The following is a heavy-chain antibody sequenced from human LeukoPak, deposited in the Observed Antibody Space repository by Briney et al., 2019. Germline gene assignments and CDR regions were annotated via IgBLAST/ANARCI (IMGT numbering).Heavy chain of an antibody. CDR1: GFTFSSYW. Sequence: PGGSLRLSCAASGFTFSSYWMHWVRQAPGEGLVWVSRINSDGSSTSYADSVKGRFTISRDNAKNTLYLQMNSLRAEDTAVYYCAQTYPYDSSGYPFDYWGQGTLVTVSS. J-gene: IGHJ4*02. V-gene: IGHV3-74*01. CDR3: AQTYPYDSSGYPFDY. D-gene: IGHD3-22*01. CDR2: INSDGSST.